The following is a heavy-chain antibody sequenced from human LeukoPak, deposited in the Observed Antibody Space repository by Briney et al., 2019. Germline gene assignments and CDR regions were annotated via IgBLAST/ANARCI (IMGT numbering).Heavy chain of an antibody. CDR3: ARISGYYDILTGYYTSLYYFDY. CDR2: INPNSGGT. V-gene: IGHV1-2*02. J-gene: IGHJ4*02. CDR1: GYTFTGYY. D-gene: IGHD3-9*01. Sequence: VASVKVSCKAFGYTFTGYYMHWVRQAPGQGLEWMGWINPNSGGTNYAQKFQGRVTMTRDTSISTAYMELSRLRSDDTAVYYCARISGYYDILTGYYTSLYYFDYWGQGTLVTVSS.